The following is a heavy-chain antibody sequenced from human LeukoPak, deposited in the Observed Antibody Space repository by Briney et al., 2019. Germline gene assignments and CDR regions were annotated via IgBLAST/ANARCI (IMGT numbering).Heavy chain of an antibody. D-gene: IGHD6-13*01. V-gene: IGHV4-61*02. J-gene: IGHJ2*01. Sequence: SETLSLTCTVSGGSISSGSYYWSWIRQPAGKGLEWIGRIYTSGSTNYNPSLKSRVTISVDTSKNQFSLKLSSVTAADTAVYYCARHRTLIAAAKPDGYFDLWGRGTLVTVSS. CDR3: ARHRTLIAAAKPDGYFDL. CDR2: IYTSGST. CDR1: GGSISSGSYY.